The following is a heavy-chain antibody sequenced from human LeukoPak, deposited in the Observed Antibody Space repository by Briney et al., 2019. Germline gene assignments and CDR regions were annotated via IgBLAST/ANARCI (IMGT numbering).Heavy chain of an antibody. V-gene: IGHV4-4*02. CDR1: SGSISSDNW. Sequence: PSGTLSLTCAVSSGSISSDNWWNWVRQPPGKGLEWIGEIYHSGSTNYNPSLKSRVTISVDKSKNQFSLNLSSVTAADTAVYYCARDYSGYDFGYWGQGTLVTVSS. CDR3: ARDYSGYDFGY. CDR2: IYHSGST. J-gene: IGHJ4*02. D-gene: IGHD5-12*01.